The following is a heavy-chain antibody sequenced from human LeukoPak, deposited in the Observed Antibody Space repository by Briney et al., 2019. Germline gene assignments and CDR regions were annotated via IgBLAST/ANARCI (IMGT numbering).Heavy chain of an antibody. CDR2: ISSSGSTI. CDR3: ARAAPGNYYYYYMDV. D-gene: IGHD1-26*01. Sequence: PGGSLRLSCAASGFTFSSYEMNWVRQAPGKGLEWVSYISSSGSTIYYADSVKGRFTISRDNAKNSLYLQMNSLRAEDTAVYYCARAAPGNYYYYYMDVWGKGTTVTISS. V-gene: IGHV3-48*03. CDR1: GFTFSSYE. J-gene: IGHJ6*03.